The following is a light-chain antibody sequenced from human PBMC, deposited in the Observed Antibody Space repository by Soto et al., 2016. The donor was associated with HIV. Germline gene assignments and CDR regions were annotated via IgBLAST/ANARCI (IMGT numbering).Light chain of an antibody. J-gene: IGKJ1*01. CDR3: MQGIHWPPT. V-gene: IGKV2-30*02. CDR2: KVS. CDR1: QSLVHSDGNTY. Sequence: DVVMTQSPLSLSVTLGQPASISCRSSQSLVHSDGNTYLNWSRQRPGQSPRRLIYKVSNRDSGVPDRFGGSGSGTDFTLKISRVEAEDVGIYYCMQGIHWPPTFGQGTKVEIK.